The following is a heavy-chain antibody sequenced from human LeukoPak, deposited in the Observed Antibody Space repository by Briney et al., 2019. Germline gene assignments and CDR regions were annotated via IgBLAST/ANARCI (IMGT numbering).Heavy chain of an antibody. Sequence: GGSLRLSCAASGFTFSSYGMHWVRQAPGKGLEWVAFIRYDGSDKYYADSVKGRFTISRDNAKNSLYLQMNSLRAEDTALYYCARSRHSYDSSGFPHYWGQGTLVTVSS. CDR3: ARSRHSYDSSGFPHY. CDR2: IRYDGSDK. CDR1: GFTFSSYG. J-gene: IGHJ4*02. V-gene: IGHV3-30*02. D-gene: IGHD3-22*01.